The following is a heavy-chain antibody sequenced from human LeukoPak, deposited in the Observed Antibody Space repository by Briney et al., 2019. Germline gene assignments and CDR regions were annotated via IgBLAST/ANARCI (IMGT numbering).Heavy chain of an antibody. CDR1: GGSISSGDYY. CDR3: ARECSTSCYTGDY. J-gene: IGHJ4*02. D-gene: IGHD2-2*02. V-gene: IGHV4-30-4*08. CDR2: IYYSGST. Sequence: PSQILSLTCTVSGGSISSGDYYWSWIRQPPGKGLEWIGYIYYSGSTYCNPSLKSRVTISVDTSKNQFSLKLSSVTAADTAVYYCARECSTSCYTGDYWGQGTLVTVSS.